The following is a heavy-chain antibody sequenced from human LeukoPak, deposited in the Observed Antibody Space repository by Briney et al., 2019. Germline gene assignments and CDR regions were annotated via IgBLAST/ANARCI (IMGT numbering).Heavy chain of an antibody. CDR1: GGSISSYY. Sequence: SETLSLTCTVSGGSISSYYWSWIRQPPGKGLEWIGYIYYSGSTNYNPSLKSRVTISVDTSKNQFSLKLSSVTAADTAVYYCARVWLGWDSSGYSFDYWGQGTLVTVSS. V-gene: IGHV4-59*01. J-gene: IGHJ4*02. CDR3: ARVWLGWDSSGYSFDY. D-gene: IGHD3-22*01. CDR2: IYYSGST.